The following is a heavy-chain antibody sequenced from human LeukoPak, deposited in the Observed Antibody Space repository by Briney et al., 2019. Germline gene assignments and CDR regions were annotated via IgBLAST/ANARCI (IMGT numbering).Heavy chain of an antibody. D-gene: IGHD5-18*01. V-gene: IGHV3-30*18. J-gene: IGHJ4*02. CDR1: GFTFSSYG. Sequence: PGGSLRLSCAASGFTFSSYGMHWVRQAPGKGLEWVAVISYDGSNKYYADSVKGRFTISRVNSKNTLYLQMNSLRAEDTAVYYCAKDIQGYSYGSLFDYWGQGTLVTVSS. CDR2: ISYDGSNK. CDR3: AKDIQGYSYGSLFDY.